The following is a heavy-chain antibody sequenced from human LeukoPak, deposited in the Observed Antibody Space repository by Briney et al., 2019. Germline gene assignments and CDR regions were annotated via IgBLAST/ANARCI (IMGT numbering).Heavy chain of an antibody. Sequence: ASVKVSCKASGYTFTGYYMHWVRQAPGQGLEWMGWINPNSGGTNYAQKFQGRGTMTRDTSISTAYMELSRLRSDDTAVYYCARVSIAARTGYGMDVWGQGTTVTVSS. CDR3: ARVSIAARTGYGMDV. CDR2: INPNSGGT. D-gene: IGHD6-6*01. CDR1: GYTFTGYY. V-gene: IGHV1-2*02. J-gene: IGHJ6*02.